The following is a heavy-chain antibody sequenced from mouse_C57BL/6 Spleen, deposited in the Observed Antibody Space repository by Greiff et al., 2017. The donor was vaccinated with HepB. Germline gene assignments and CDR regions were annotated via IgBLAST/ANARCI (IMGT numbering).Heavy chain of an antibody. J-gene: IGHJ1*03. Sequence: EVKLMESEGGLVQPGSSMKLSCTASGFTFSDYYMAWVRQVPEKGLEWVANINYDGSSTYYLDSLKGRFIISRDNAKNILYLQMSSLKSEDTATYYCARDAYFDVWGTGTTVTVSS. V-gene: IGHV5-16*01. CDR3: ARDAYFDV. CDR1: GFTFSDYY. CDR2: INYDGSST.